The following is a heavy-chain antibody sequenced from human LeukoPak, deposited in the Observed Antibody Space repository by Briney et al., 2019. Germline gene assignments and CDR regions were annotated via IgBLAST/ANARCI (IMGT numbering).Heavy chain of an antibody. J-gene: IGHJ4*02. CDR1: GGSFSGYY. CDR3: ARGRGYSYGPHNYFDY. V-gene: IGHV4-34*01. CDR2: INHSGST. Sequence: ETLSLTCAVYGGSFSGYYWSWIRQPPGKGLEWIGEINHSGSTNYNPSLKSRVTISVDTSKNQFSLKLSSVTAADAAVYYCARGRGYSYGPHNYFDYWGQGTLVTVSS. D-gene: IGHD5-18*01.